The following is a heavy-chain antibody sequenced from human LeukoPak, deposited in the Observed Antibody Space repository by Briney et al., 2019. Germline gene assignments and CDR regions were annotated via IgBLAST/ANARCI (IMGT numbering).Heavy chain of an antibody. CDR1: GYTFTGYY. Sequence: ASVKVSCKASGYTFTGYYMHLVRQAPGQGLEWMGWINPNSGGTNYAQKFQGRVTMTRDTSISTAYMELSRLRSDDTAVYYCARSREYYQPFGPWGQGTLVTVSS. CDR2: INPNSGGT. CDR3: ARSREYYQPFGP. V-gene: IGHV1-2*02. D-gene: IGHD2-2*01. J-gene: IGHJ5*02.